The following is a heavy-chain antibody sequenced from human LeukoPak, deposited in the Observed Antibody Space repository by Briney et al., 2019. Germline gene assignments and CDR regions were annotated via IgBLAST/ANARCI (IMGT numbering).Heavy chain of an antibody. V-gene: IGHV1-2*02. CDR3: ATGAQYGLRGVAYFYYMHV. Sequence: ASVELFCKASGYPFTGCYVLWVRHAPGHGLEWMGWVNPRNGGTHSAQKFQGRVSMTGDTSITTAYMELSSLTSDDTAVYYCATGAQYGLRGVAYFYYMHVWGTGTTVTVSS. J-gene: IGHJ6*03. D-gene: IGHD3-10*01. CDR1: GYPFTGCY. CDR2: VNPRNGGT.